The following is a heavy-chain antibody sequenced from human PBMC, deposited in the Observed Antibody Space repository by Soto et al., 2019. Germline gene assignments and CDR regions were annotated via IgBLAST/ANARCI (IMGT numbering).Heavy chain of an antibody. CDR1: GFTFSSYA. V-gene: IGHV3-23*01. J-gene: IGHJ6*02. CDR2: ISGSGGST. CDR3: AKDIEVGATTHHYYYYYGMDV. D-gene: IGHD1-26*01. Sequence: PGGSPRLSCAASGFTFSSYAMSWVRQAPGKGLVWVSAISGSGGSTYYADSVKGRFTISRDNSKNTLYLQMNSLRAEDTAVYYCAKDIEVGATTHHYYYYYGMDVWGQGTTVTVSS.